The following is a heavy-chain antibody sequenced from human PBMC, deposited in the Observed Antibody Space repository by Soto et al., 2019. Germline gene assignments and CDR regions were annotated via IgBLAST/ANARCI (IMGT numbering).Heavy chain of an antibody. Sequence: GGSLRLSCAASGFTFRMYWMHWVRQVPGKGPEWVSRINDDGISTNYADSVKGRFTISRDNAKNTLHLQMTALRVEDTGVYYCTRRNRTTSTGTGAFWGQGTLVTVSS. V-gene: IGHV3-74*01. J-gene: IGHJ4*02. CDR3: TRRNRTTSTGTGAF. D-gene: IGHD3-10*01. CDR1: GFTFRMYW. CDR2: INDDGIST.